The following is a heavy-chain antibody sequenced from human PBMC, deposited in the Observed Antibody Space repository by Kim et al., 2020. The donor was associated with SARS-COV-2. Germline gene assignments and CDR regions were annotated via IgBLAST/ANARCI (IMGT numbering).Heavy chain of an antibody. CDR1: GYSVNNRYYS. Sequence: SETLSLTCSVSGYSVNNRYYSWGWIRQPPGRGLEWLGDVSYDGNTYYNPSLKSRVTISLDTSKNQFSLKLTSVTAADTAVYYCARHDHFVVVTGLIFFD. J-gene: IGHJ4*01. V-gene: IGHV4-39*01. CDR2: VSYDGNT. CDR3: ARHDHFVVVTGLIFFD. D-gene: IGHD2-21*02.